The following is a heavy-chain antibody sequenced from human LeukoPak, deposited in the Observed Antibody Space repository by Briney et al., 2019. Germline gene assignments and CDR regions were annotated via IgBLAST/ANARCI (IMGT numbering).Heavy chain of an antibody. D-gene: IGHD6-13*01. V-gene: IGHV3-30*18. CDR1: GFTFSSYG. J-gene: IGHJ4*02. CDR2: ISYDGSNK. Sequence: GGSLRLSCAASGFTFSSYGMHWVRQAPGKGLEWVAVISYDGSNKYYADSVKGRFTIFRDNSKNTLYLQMNSLRAEDTAVYYCAKDRGSSWTGFFDYWGQGTLVTVSS. CDR3: AKDRGSSWTGFFDY.